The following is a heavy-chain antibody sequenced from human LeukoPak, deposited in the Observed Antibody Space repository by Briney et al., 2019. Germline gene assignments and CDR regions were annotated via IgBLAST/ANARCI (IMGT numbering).Heavy chain of an antibody. CDR3: VTFCTSWLYSY. CDR1: GFTFSRVW. V-gene: IGHV3-74*01. D-gene: IGHD2-15*01. Sequence: GGSLRLSCAPSGFTFSRVWMHWVRQAPGEGLVCVARTNEDGSLTGYADSVQGRFIISRENAKNTLYLYMHSLRAEDTAVYCGVTFCTSWLYSYWGQGTLVTVSS. J-gene: IGHJ4*02. CDR2: TNEDGSLT.